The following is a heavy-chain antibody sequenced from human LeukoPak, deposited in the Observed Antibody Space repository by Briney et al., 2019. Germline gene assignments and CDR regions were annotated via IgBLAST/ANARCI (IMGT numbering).Heavy chain of an antibody. D-gene: IGHD1-1*01. Sequence: SETLSVTCTVSGGSISSYYWSWIRQPPGKGLEWIGYIYYSGSTNYNPSLKSRVTISVDTSKNQLSLKLSSVTAADTAVYYCARGQSTGTTAQPDYWGQGTLVTVSS. CDR3: ARGQSTGTTAQPDY. V-gene: IGHV4-59*01. J-gene: IGHJ4*02. CDR1: GGSISSYY. CDR2: IYYSGST.